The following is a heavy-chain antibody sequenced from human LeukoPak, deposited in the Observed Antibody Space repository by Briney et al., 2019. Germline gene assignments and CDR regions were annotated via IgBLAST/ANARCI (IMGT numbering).Heavy chain of an antibody. V-gene: IGHV4-61*02. CDR3: ARGDCSSTSCYRVGLYYYYMDV. Sequence: SETLSPTCTVSGGSISSGSYYWNWIRQPAGKGLEWIGRIYTSGSTKYNPSLKSRVTISVDTSKNQFSLKLSSVTAADTAVYYCARGDCSSTSCYRVGLYYYYMDVWGKGTTVTVSS. CDR2: IYTSGST. D-gene: IGHD2-2*02. CDR1: GGSISSGSYY. J-gene: IGHJ6*03.